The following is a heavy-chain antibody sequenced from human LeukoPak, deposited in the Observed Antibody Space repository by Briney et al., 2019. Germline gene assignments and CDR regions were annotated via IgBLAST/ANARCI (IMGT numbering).Heavy chain of an antibody. CDR3: ARDSGSSPTFDY. CDR1: GGSISNSY. Sequence: SETLSLTCTVSGGSISNSYWSWIRQPPGKGLEWIAYIYYTGNTKYNPSLKSRVTISVDTSKNHFSLKLSSVTAADTAVYYCARDSGSSPTFDYWGQGTLVTVSS. V-gene: IGHV4-59*01. D-gene: IGHD1-26*01. CDR2: IYYTGNT. J-gene: IGHJ4*02.